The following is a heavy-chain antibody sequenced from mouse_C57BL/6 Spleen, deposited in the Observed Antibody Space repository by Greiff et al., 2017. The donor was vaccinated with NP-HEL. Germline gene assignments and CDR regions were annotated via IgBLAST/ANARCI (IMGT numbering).Heavy chain of an antibody. CDR1: GYSITSGYY. Sequence: EVQLQESGPGLVKPSQSLSLTCSVTGYSITSGYYWNWIRQFPGNKLEWMGYISYDGSNNYNPSLKNRISIPRDTSKNPFFLNLNSVTTEDTATYYCARETYYYGMDYWGQGTSVTVSS. CDR3: ARETYYYGMDY. J-gene: IGHJ4*01. CDR2: ISYDGSN. V-gene: IGHV3-6*01.